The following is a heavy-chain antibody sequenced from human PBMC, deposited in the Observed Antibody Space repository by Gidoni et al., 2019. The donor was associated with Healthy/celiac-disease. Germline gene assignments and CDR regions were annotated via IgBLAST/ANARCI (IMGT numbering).Heavy chain of an antibody. CDR2: MSGSGGST. J-gene: IGHJ4*02. CDR1: GFTVSSYA. CDR3: AKVAATVVTSPFAAPFDY. D-gene: IGHD4-17*01. Sequence: EGQLLEAGGGLVQPGGSLRLSCAASGFTVSSYAMSWVRQAPGKGLEWVSPMSGSGGSTYYADSVKGRFTISRDNSKNTLYLQMNSLRAEDTAVYYCAKVAATVVTSPFAAPFDYWGQGTLVTVSS. V-gene: IGHV3-23*01.